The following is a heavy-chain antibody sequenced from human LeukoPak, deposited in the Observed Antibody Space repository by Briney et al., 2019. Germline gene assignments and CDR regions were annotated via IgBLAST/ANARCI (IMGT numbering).Heavy chain of an antibody. V-gene: IGHV3-49*04. CDR1: GFTFGDSA. CDR2: IRTEAYDGAT. CDR3: TRTFGYYYFYMDV. J-gene: IGHJ6*03. Sequence: SGGSLRLSCAASGFTFGDSAMSWVRQAPGKGLEWVGFIRTEAYDGATDYGASVKGRFTISRDDSKNIAYLQMNSLNTEDTAVYYCTRTFGYYYFYMDVWGKGTTVIVSS. D-gene: IGHD3-16*01.